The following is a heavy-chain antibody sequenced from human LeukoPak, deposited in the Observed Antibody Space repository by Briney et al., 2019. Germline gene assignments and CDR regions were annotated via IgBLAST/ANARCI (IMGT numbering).Heavy chain of an antibody. CDR3: AKDRSYSSGWYGYFHY. D-gene: IGHD6-19*01. CDR1: RLTFSSYG. CDR2: IRYDGSNK. J-gene: IGHJ4*02. V-gene: IGHV3-30*02. Sequence: PGGSLRLSCAASRLTFSSYGMHWVRQAPGKGLEWVAFIRYDGSNKYYADSVKGRFTISRDNSKNTLYLQMNSLRAEDTAVYYCAKDRSYSSGWYGYFHYWGQGTLVTVSS.